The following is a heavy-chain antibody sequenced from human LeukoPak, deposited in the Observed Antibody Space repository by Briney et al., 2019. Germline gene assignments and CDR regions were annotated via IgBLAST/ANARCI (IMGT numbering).Heavy chain of an antibody. CDR2: IDPDSGRT. CDR3: ARDPDCSSTSCYNPGSNWFDP. J-gene: IGHJ5*02. CDR1: GYTFVGHY. Sequence: ASVKVSCKASGYTFVGHYIIWVRQAPGQGLGWVGWIDPDSGRTNYAQKFQGRVTMTRDTSISTAYMELSRLRSDDTAVYYCARDPDCSSTSCYNPGSNWFDPWGQGTLVTVSS. V-gene: IGHV1-2*02. D-gene: IGHD2-2*02.